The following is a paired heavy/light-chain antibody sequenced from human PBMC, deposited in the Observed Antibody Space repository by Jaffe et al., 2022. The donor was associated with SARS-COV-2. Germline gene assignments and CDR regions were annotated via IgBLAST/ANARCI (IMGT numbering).Light chain of an antibody. CDR2: KVS. Sequence: DVVMTQSPLSLPVTLGQPASISCRSSQSLVYSDGNTYLNWFQQRPGQSPRRLIYKVSNRDSGVPDRFSGSGSGTDFTLKISRVEAEDVGVYYCMQGTHWPPTFGQGTRLEIK. V-gene: IGKV2-30*01. CDR3: MQGTHWPPT. J-gene: IGKJ5*01. CDR1: QSLVYSDGNTY.
Heavy chain of an antibody. CDR1: GFTFSSYA. CDR3: AKFGGVTVTTVADRSLDY. D-gene: IGHD4-17*01. J-gene: IGHJ4*02. V-gene: IGHV3-23*01. Sequence: EVQLLESGGGLVQPGGSLRLSCAASGFTFSSYAMSWVRQAPGKGLEWVSGISGSGGSTYYADSVKGRFTISRDNYKNTLYLQMNSLRAEDTAVYYCAKFGGVTVTTVADRSLDYWGQGTLVTVSS. CDR2: ISGSGGST.